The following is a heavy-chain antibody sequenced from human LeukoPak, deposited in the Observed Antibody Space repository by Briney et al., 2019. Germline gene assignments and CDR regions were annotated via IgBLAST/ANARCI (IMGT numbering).Heavy chain of an antibody. Sequence: SVKVSCKASGGTFSSYAISWVRQPPGQGLEWMGGIIPIFGTANYAQKFQGRVTITTDESTSTAYMELSSLRSEDTAVYYCARDLGSGFEGEYFQHWGQGTLVTVSS. CDR2: IIPIFGTA. V-gene: IGHV1-69*05. J-gene: IGHJ1*01. CDR3: ARDLGSGFEGEYFQH. D-gene: IGHD6-19*01. CDR1: GGTFSSYA.